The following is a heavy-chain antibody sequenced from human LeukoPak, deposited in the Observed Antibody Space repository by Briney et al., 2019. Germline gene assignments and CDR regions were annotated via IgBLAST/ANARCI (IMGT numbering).Heavy chain of an antibody. CDR1: GGSISSYY. CDR3: ASRGYSYTYDY. Sequence: SETLSLTCTVSGGSISSYYWSWIRQPPGKGLEWIGYIYYSGSTNYNPSLKSRVIISVDTSKNQFSLKLSSVTAADTAVYYCASRGYSYTYDYWGQGTLVTVSS. J-gene: IGHJ4*02. CDR2: IYYSGST. D-gene: IGHD5-18*01. V-gene: IGHV4-59*01.